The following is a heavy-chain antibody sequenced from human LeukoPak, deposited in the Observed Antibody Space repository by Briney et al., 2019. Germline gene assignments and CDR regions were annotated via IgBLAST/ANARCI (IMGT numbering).Heavy chain of an antibody. CDR3: ARLPPSHLGYFDY. Sequence: SETLSLTCSVSGGSISRNYWNWIRQPAGKGPEWIGYTYDTGSTIYTPSLKRRVTISLDTSRNQVSLKLISVTAADTAVYYCARLPPSHLGYFDYWGQGIPVTVSS. D-gene: IGHD3-3*02. V-gene: IGHV4-59*01. CDR1: GGSISRNY. J-gene: IGHJ4*02. CDR2: TYDTGST.